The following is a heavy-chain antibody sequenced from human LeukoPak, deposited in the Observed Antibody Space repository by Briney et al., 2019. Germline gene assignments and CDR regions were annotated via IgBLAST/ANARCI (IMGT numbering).Heavy chain of an antibody. CDR1: GFTFGDYA. CDR2: IRSKAYGGTT. CDR3: TRDPLLYCSGGSCYSRVDAFDI. V-gene: IGHV3-49*04. D-gene: IGHD2-15*01. J-gene: IGHJ3*02. Sequence: PGGSLRLSCTASGFTFGDYAMSWVRQAPGKGLERVSFIRSKAYGGTTEYAASVKGRFTISRDDSKSIAYLQMNSLKTEDTAVYYCTRDPLLYCSGGSCYSRVDAFDIWGQGTMVTVSS.